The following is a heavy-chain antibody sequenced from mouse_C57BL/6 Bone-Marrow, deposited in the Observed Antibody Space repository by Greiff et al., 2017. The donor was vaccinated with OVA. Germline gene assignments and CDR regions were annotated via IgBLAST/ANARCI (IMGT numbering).Heavy chain of an antibody. D-gene: IGHD4-1*01. CDR2: ISSGSSTI. V-gene: IGHV5-17*01. J-gene: IGHJ2*01. Sequence: DVKLVESGGGLVKPGGSLKLSCAASGFTFSDYGMHWVRQAPEKGLEWVAYISSGSSTIYYADTVKGRFTISRDNAKNTLFLQMTSLRSEDTAMYYCATGTGYFDYWGQGTTLTVSS. CDR1: GFTFSDYG. CDR3: ATGTGYFDY.